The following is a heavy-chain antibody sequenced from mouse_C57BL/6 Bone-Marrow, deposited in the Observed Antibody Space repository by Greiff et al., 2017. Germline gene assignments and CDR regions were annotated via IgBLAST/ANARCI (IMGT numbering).Heavy chain of an antibody. D-gene: IGHD2-12*01. Sequence: EVKVVESGGGLVKPGGSLKLSCAASGFTFSDYGMHWVRQAPEKGLEWVAYISSGSSTIYYADTVKGRFTISRDNAKNTLFLQRTSLGSEDTAMYYCAGVTWYFGGWGTGTTVTVSS. CDR3: AGVTWYFGG. CDR1: GFTFSDYG. J-gene: IGHJ1*03. CDR2: ISSGSSTI. V-gene: IGHV5-17*01.